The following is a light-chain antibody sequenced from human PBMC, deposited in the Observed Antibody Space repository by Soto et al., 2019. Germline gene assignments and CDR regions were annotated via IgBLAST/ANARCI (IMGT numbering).Light chain of an antibody. Sequence: IVLTQSPATLSLSPGERATLSCRASQSFSSYLAWYQQKPGQAPRLLIYDASNRATGIPARFSGSGSGTDFTLTISSLEPEDFAVYYCQQRSNWPITFGQGTRLEI. V-gene: IGKV3-11*01. J-gene: IGKJ5*01. CDR1: QSFSSY. CDR3: QQRSNWPIT. CDR2: DAS.